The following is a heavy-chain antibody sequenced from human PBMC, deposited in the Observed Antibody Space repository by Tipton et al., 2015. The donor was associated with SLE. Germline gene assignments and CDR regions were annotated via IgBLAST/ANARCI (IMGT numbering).Heavy chain of an antibody. CDR1: GGSISSSSYY. CDR3: ASAVVVNNDWYFDL. J-gene: IGHJ2*01. V-gene: IGHV4-39*07. D-gene: IGHD3-22*01. Sequence: TLSLTCTVSGGSISSSSYYWGWIRQPPGKGLEWIGSIYHSGSTYYNPSLESRVTISVDTSKIPFSLKLSSVTAADTAVYYCASAVVVNNDWYFDLWGRGTLVTVSS. CDR2: IYHSGST.